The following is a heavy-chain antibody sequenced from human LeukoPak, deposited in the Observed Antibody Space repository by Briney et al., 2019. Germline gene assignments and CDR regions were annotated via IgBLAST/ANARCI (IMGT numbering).Heavy chain of an antibody. J-gene: IGHJ4*02. Sequence: ASVKVSCKASGYTFTGYYMHWVRQAPGQGLEWMGWINPNSGGTNYAQKLQGRVTMTTDTSTSTAYMELRSLRSDDTAVYYCAVSASRVLLWFGESIGDYFDYWGQGTLVTVSS. CDR1: GYTFTGYY. D-gene: IGHD3-10*01. CDR3: AVSASRVLLWFGESIGDYFDY. V-gene: IGHV1-2*02. CDR2: INPNSGGT.